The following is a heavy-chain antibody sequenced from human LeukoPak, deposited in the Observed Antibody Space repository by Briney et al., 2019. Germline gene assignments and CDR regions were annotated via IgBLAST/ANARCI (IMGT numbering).Heavy chain of an antibody. CDR3: VRGLDP. D-gene: IGHD3-16*01. CDR2: INSDGSST. Sequence: GGSLRLSCAASGFTFSSDWMHWVRQAPGKGLVCVSYINSDGSSTNYADSVRGRFTISRDNAKKTLYLQMNSLRDEDTAVYYCVRGLDPWGQGTLVTVSS. J-gene: IGHJ5*02. CDR1: GFTFSSDW. V-gene: IGHV3-74*01.